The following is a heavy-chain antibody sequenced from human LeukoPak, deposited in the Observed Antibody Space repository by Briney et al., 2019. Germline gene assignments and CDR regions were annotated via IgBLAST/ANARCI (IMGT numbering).Heavy chain of an antibody. V-gene: IGHV1-8*01. CDR1: GYTFTSYD. CDR3: ARGEDIVVVVAGPDAFDI. D-gene: IGHD2-15*01. Sequence: ASVKVSCKASGYTFTSYDINWVRQATGQGLEWMGWMNPNSGNTGYAQKFQGRVTMTRNTSISTAYMELSSLRSEDTAVYYCARGEDIVVVVAGPDAFDIWGQGTMVTVSS. J-gene: IGHJ3*02. CDR2: MNPNSGNT.